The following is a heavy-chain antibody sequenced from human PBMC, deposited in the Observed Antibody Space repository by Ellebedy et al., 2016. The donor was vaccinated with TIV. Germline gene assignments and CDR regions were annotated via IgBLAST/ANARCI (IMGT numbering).Heavy chain of an antibody. CDR3: ATDGSYGDYRSPAHAFVF. J-gene: IGHJ3*01. D-gene: IGHD4-17*01. CDR2: MRQDGGDK. V-gene: IGHV3-7*01. Sequence: GESLKISCVGSGFSFRSYWMSWVRQAPGKGLEWVANMRQDGGDKYYVDSVKGRFTVSRDNAKNSLYLQMNSLRDEDTSVYYCATDGSYGDYRSPAHAFVFWGQGTMVTVSS. CDR1: GFSFRSYW.